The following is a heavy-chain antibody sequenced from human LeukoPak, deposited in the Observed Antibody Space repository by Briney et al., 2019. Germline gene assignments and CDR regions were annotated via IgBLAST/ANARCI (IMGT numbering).Heavy chain of an antibody. D-gene: IGHD5-18*01. CDR3: ARQARGYSYADFDY. J-gene: IGHJ4*02. CDR1: GFTFSSYS. Sequence: GGSLRLSCAASGFTFSSYSMNWVRQAPGKGLEWVAVISYDGCNKYYADSVKGRFTISRDNSKNTLYLQMNSLRAEDTAVYYCARQARGYSYADFDYWGQGTLVTVSS. V-gene: IGHV3-30*03. CDR2: ISYDGCNK.